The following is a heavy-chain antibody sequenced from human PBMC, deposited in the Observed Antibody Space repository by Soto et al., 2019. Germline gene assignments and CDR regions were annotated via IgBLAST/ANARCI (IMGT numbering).Heavy chain of an antibody. D-gene: IGHD3-9*01. CDR3: AKVKYDILTGYPIDY. J-gene: IGHJ4*02. CDR2: ISYDGSNK. CDR1: GFTFSSYG. Sequence: GGSLRLSCAASGFTFSSYGMHWVRQAPGKGLEWVAVISYDGSNKYYADSVKGRFTISRDNSKNTLYLQMNSLRAEDTAVYYCAKVKYDILTGYPIDYWGQGTLVTVSS. V-gene: IGHV3-30*18.